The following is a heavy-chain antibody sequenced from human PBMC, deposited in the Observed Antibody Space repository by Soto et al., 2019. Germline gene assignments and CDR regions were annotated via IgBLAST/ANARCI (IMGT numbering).Heavy chain of an antibody. Sequence: EVQLVESGGGLVQPGGSLRLSCAASGFTFSSYWMHWVRQAPGKGLVWVSRINSDGSSTSHADSVKGRFTISRDNAKNPLYLQINRLRAEDTAVYYCACPEKRDAFDIWGQGTMVTVSS. CDR2: INSDGSST. CDR3: ACPEKRDAFDI. J-gene: IGHJ3*02. V-gene: IGHV3-74*01. CDR1: GFTFSSYW.